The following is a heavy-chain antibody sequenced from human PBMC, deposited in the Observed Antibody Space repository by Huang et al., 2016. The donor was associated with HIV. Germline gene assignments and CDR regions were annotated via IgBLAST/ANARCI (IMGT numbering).Heavy chain of an antibody. J-gene: IGHJ5*02. CDR3: AREVMITFGGPFDP. V-gene: IGHV4-34*01. Sequence: QVQLEQWGAGLLKPSETLSLTCAVYYGSFSGHSWNWIRQSPGKGLEWIGQINHGGTTDYNPSLKIRVNISVDTSKNQFSLKLNSVTAADTAVYYWAREVMITFGGPFDPWGHGNLVIVSS. CDR2: INHGGTT. CDR1: YGSFSGHS. D-gene: IGHD3-16*01.